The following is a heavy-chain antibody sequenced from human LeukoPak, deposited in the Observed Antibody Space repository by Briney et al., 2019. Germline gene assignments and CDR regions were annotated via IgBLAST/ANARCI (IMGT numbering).Heavy chain of an antibody. Sequence: PGGSLRLSCAASGFTFSTYWMHWVRQAPGTGLVWVSRISSDGTNTYYADSAKGRFSISRDNAKNTLYLQMNSLRAEDTAVYYCARVYYYYYMDVWGKGTTVAVSS. J-gene: IGHJ6*03. CDR3: ARVYYYYYMDV. CDR1: GFTFSTYW. V-gene: IGHV3-74*01. CDR2: ISSDGTNT.